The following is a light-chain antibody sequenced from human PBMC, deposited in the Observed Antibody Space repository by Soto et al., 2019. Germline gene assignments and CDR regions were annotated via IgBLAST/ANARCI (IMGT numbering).Light chain of an antibody. V-gene: IGKV1-5*03. J-gene: IGKJ1*01. Sequence: DIQMTKTPSTLSASVGDRVTITCRASQSISSWLAWYQQKPGKAPKLLIYKASSLESGVPSRLSGSGSGTEFTLTISSLQPDDFATYYCQQYNSYSPWTFGQGT. CDR3: QQYNSYSPWT. CDR1: QSISSW. CDR2: KAS.